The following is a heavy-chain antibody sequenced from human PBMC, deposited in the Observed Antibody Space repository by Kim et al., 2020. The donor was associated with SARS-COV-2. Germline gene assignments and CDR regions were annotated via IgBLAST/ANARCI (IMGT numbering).Heavy chain of an antibody. Sequence: ASVKVSCKAYGYKFSDFYIHWLRQAPGQPFECMGWINPVTGDATYAQKFQGRLTMTRQKSIATVYMELSGLRFDDTDVYYCARDRAEKGFIGYWGQGTQVPV. CDR3: ARDRAEKGFIGY. V-gene: IGHV1-2*02. CDR1: GYKFSDFY. D-gene: IGHD3-10*01. CDR2: INPVTGDA. J-gene: IGHJ4*02.